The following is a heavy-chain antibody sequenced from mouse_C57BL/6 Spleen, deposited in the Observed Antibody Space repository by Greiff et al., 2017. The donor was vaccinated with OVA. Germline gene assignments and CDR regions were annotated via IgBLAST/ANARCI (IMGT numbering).Heavy chain of an antibody. J-gene: IGHJ2*01. CDR1: GYAFSSSW. D-gene: IGHD2-1*01. CDR2: IYPGDGDT. V-gene: IGHV1-82*01. CDR3: ARGEGGNYVYFDD. Sequence: QVQLQQSGPELVKPGASVKTSCKASGYAFSSSWMNWVKQRPGKGLEWIGRIYPGDGDTNYNGKFKGKATLTADTSSRTAYMQLSSLTSEDSAVYFCARGEGGNYVYFDDWGQGTTLTVSS.